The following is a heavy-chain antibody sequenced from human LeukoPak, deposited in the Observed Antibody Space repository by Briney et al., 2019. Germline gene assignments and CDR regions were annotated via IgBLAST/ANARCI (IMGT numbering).Heavy chain of an antibody. CDR3: ARVRSYGDFYYYMDV. D-gene: IGHD5-18*01. CDR1: GDSLISTYDYY. J-gene: IGHJ6*03. Sequence: SETLSLTCTVSGDSLISTYDYYWVWIRQPPGRGLEWIGAIYYSGSTDYNPSLKSRVTMSVDTSKNQFSLRLSSVTAADTAVYYCARVRSYGDFYYYMDVWGKGTTVTISS. CDR2: IYYSGST. V-gene: IGHV4-39*07.